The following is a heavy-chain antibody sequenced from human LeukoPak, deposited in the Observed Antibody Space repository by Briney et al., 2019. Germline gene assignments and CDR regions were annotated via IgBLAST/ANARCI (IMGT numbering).Heavy chain of an antibody. Sequence: GGSLRLSCAASGFTFSTYSMNWVRQVPGKGLEWVSSISSRSSYTYCADSVKGRFTISRDDAKNSLYLQMNSLRAEDTAVYYCARDLTSSSTAYFQHWGQGTLVTVSS. CDR2: ISSRSSYT. D-gene: IGHD6-6*01. J-gene: IGHJ1*01. CDR3: ARDLTSSSTAYFQH. CDR1: GFTFSTYS. V-gene: IGHV3-21*01.